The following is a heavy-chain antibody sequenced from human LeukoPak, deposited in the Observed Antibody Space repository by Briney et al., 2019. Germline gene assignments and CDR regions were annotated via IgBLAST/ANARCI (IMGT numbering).Heavy chain of an antibody. V-gene: IGHV3-30*02. D-gene: IGHD2-2*01. Sequence: GGSLRLSCAASGFTFSSYGMHWVRQAPGKGLEWVAFIRYDGSNKYYADSVKGRFTISRDNSKNTLYLQMNSLRAEDTAVYYCASVYCSSTSCYADYWGQGTLVTVSS. CDR2: IRYDGSNK. CDR1: GFTFSSYG. J-gene: IGHJ4*02. CDR3: ASVYCSSTSCYADY.